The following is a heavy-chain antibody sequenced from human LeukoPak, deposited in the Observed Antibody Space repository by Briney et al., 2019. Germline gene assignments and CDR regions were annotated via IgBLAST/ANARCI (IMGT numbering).Heavy chain of an antibody. D-gene: IGHD1-1*01. Sequence: AGGSLRLSCAASGFTFDDYAMHWVRHAPGKGLEWVSLISWDGGSTYYADSVKGRFTISRDNSKNSLYLQMNSLRAEDTAVYYCARSELSPSDFDYWGQGTLVTVSS. CDR1: GFTFDDYA. CDR3: ARSELSPSDFDY. V-gene: IGHV3-43D*03. CDR2: ISWDGGST. J-gene: IGHJ4*02.